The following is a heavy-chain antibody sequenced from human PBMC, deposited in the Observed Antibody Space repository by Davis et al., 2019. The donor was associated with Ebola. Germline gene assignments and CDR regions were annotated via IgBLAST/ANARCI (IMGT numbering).Heavy chain of an antibody. J-gene: IGHJ4*02. CDR2: INRDGSYT. Sequence: GESLKISCEASGFTLSYYWMHWVRQAPGKGLVWVARINRDGSYTNYADSVKGRFTVSRDNAKNTLYLQMSSLRAEDTAVYYCARDFDAYNYIWGQGTLVTVSS. CDR3: ARDFDAYNYI. CDR1: GFTLSYYW. D-gene: IGHD5-24*01. V-gene: IGHV3-74*01.